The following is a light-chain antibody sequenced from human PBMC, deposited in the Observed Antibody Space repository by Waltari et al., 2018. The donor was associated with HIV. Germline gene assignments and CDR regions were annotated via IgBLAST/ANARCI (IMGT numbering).Light chain of an antibody. CDR3: SSCAGSNNGV. Sequence: QSALTQPPSASGSPGQSVTISCTGTSSDVGGYNYVSWYQQHPGKAPKLMIYEVSKRPSGVPDRFSGSKAGNTASLTVSGRQAEEEADYYCSSCAGSNNGVFGGGTKLTVL. CDR1: SSDVGGYNY. V-gene: IGLV2-8*01. J-gene: IGLJ3*02. CDR2: EVS.